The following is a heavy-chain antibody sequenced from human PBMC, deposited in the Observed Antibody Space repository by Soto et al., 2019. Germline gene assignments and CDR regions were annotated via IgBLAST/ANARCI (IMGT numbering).Heavy chain of an antibody. D-gene: IGHD6-13*01. V-gene: IGHV1-3*01. J-gene: IGHJ6*02. CDR2: INAGNGNT. CDR1: GYTFTSYA. Sequence: ASVKVSCKASGYTFTSYAMHWARQSPGQRLEWMGWINAGNGNTKYSQKFQGRVTITRDTSASTAYMELSSLRSEDTAVYYCARDRSSWEAYGMDVWGQGTTVTVSS. CDR3: ARDRSSWEAYGMDV.